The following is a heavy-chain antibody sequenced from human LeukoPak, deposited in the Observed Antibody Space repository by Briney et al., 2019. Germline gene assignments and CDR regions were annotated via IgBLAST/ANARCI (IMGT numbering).Heavy chain of an antibody. J-gene: IGHJ3*01. CDR1: GYTFTGYY. D-gene: IGHD3-10*01. CDR3: ARDLTYYYGSGFV. Sequence: GASVKVSCKASGYTFTGYYMHWVRQAPGQGLEWMGWINPNSGGTNYAQKFQGWVTMTRDTSISTAYMELSRLRSDDTAVYYCARDLTYYYGSGFVWGQGTMVTVSS. CDR2: INPNSGGT. V-gene: IGHV1-2*04.